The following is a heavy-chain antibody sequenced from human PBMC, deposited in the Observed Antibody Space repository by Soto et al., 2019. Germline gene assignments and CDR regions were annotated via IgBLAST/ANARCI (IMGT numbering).Heavy chain of an antibody. CDR3: ARDRGEYYDILTGYSDYYYYGMDV. J-gene: IGHJ6*02. Sequence: GASLKVSCKSSGYPFTSYVISWVRQAPGQGLEWMGWISAYNGNTNYAQKLQGRVTMTTDTSTSTAYMELRSLRSDDTAVYYCARDRGEYYDILTGYSDYYYYGMDVWGQGTTVTVSS. V-gene: IGHV1-18*01. CDR1: GYPFTSYV. D-gene: IGHD3-9*01. CDR2: ISAYNGNT.